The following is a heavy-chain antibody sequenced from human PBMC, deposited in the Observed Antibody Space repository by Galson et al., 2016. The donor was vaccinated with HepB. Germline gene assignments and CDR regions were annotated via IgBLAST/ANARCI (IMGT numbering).Heavy chain of an antibody. CDR3: ARRLPSADSCFDP. D-gene: IGHD2-2*01. V-gene: IGHV4-30-2*01. Sequence: TLSLTCAVSGGSISSGGFSWSWIRQPPGKALEWIGYIYRSGNTYYNPSLKSPVTLSLDRSKNQFSLRLNSVTAADTALYYCARRLPSADSCFDPWGQGTLVTVSS. J-gene: IGHJ5*02. CDR1: GGSISSGGFS. CDR2: IYRSGNT.